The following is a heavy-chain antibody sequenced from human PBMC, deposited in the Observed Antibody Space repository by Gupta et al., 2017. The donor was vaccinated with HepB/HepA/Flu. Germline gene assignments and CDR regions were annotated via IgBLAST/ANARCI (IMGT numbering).Heavy chain of an antibody. CDR2: INTDGSRT. CDR3: TRGLYYYFDY. Sequence: EVQLVESGGGLVQPGGSLRLSCAASGFTLSTYWIHWVRQAPGKGLVWVSRINTDGSRTNYADSVKGRVTISRDNAKNTAYLQLDTLRAEDTAVYFCTRGLYYYFDYWGQGTLVTVSS. D-gene: IGHD2-2*02. CDR1: GFTLSTYW. J-gene: IGHJ4*02. V-gene: IGHV3-74*01.